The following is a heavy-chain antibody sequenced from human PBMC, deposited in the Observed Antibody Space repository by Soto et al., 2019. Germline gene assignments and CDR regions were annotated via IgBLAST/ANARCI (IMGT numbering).Heavy chain of an antibody. CDR3: AKSIAARQYYYYYGMDV. CDR2: ISGSGGNT. V-gene: IGHV3-23*01. J-gene: IGHJ6*02. Sequence: GGSLRLSCAASGFTFSSYAMSWVRQAPGKGLEWVSAISGSGGNTYYADSVKGRFTISRDNSKNTLYLQMNSLRAEDTAVYYCAKSIAARQYYYYYGMDVWGQGTTVTVSS. D-gene: IGHD6-6*01. CDR1: GFTFSSYA.